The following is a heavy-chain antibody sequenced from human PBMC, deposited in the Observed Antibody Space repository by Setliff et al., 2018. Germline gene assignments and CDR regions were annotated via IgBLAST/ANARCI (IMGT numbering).Heavy chain of an antibody. D-gene: IGHD6-13*01. Sequence: AGGSLRLSCAASGFSISGHYMSWIRQAPGKGLEWVSYISDNGRYMNYADSVKGRFTISRDNSKNTLYLQMNSLRAEDTAVYYCARDRIAAADAIHYYYFAMDVWGQGTTVTVSS. CDR1: GFSISGHY. CDR3: ARDRIAAADAIHYYYFAMDV. V-gene: IGHV3-11*06. CDR2: ISDNGRYM. J-gene: IGHJ6*02.